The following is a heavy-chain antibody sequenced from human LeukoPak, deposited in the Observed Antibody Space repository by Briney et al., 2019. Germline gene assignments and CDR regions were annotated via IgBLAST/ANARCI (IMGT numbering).Heavy chain of an antibody. CDR2: ISYDGSNK. CDR1: GFTFSSYG. Sequence: GGSLRLSCAASGFTFSSYGMHWVRQAPGKGLEWVAVISYDGSNKYYADSVKGRFTTSRDNAKNSLYLQMNSLRAEDTALYYCAKDSRGSGSRYYGMDVWGQGTTVTVSS. D-gene: IGHD3-10*01. CDR3: AKDSRGSGSRYYGMDV. J-gene: IGHJ6*02. V-gene: IGHV3-30*18.